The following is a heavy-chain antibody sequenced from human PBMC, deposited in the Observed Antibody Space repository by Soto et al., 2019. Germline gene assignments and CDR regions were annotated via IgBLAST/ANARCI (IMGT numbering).Heavy chain of an antibody. CDR2: IIPILGIA. V-gene: IGHV1-69*04. D-gene: IGHD2-2*01. CDR3: ARDREGIVVVPAPGYYYYMDV. J-gene: IGHJ6*03. CDR1: GGTFSSYT. Sequence: ASVKVSCKASGGTFSSYTISWVRQAPGQGLEWMGRIIPILGIANYAQKFQGRVTITADKSTSTAYMELSSLRSEDTAVYYCARDREGIVVVPAPGYYYYMDVWGKGTTVTVSS.